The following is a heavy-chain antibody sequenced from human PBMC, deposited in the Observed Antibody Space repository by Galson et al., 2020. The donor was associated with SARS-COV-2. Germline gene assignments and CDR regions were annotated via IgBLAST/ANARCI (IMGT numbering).Heavy chain of an antibody. CDR1: GFTVSSNY. CDR3: ARDFAPWYYYDRIVYPDYGMDV. CDR2: IYSGGST. V-gene: IGHV3-53*01. Sequence: GGSLRLSCAASGFTVSSNYMSWVRQAPGKGLEWVSVIYSGGSTYYADSVKGRFTISRDNSKNTLYLQMNSLRAEDTAVYYCARDFAPWYYYDRIVYPDYGMDVCGRGTAVTGSS. D-gene: IGHD3-22*01. J-gene: IGHJ6*02.